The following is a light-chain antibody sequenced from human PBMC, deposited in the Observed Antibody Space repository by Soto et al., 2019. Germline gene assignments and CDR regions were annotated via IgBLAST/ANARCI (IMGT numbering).Light chain of an antibody. Sequence: DIQMTQSPSSLSASVGDRVTITCQASQDISNYLNWYQQKPGKAPKLLIYDASNFETGVPSRFSGSGSGTDFTFTISSLQPEDIATYYCQQYDNLPLTFGGGTKGISN. CDR3: QQYDNLPLT. CDR1: QDISNY. CDR2: DAS. J-gene: IGKJ4*01. V-gene: IGKV1-33*01.